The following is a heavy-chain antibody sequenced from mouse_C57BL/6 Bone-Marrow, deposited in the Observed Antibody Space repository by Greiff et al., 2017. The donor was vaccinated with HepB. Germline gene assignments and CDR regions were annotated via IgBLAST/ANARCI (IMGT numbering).Heavy chain of an antibody. J-gene: IGHJ4*01. CDR3: ASGGYPYYAMDY. D-gene: IGHD1-1*02. Sequence: VHLVESGAELVKPGASVKMSCKASGYTFTSYWITWVKQRPGQGLEWIGDIYPGSGSTNYNEKFKSKATLTVDTSSSTAYMQLSSLTSEDSAVYYCASGGYPYYAMDYWGQGTSVTVSS. CDR1: GYTFTSYW. V-gene: IGHV1-55*01. CDR2: IYPGSGST.